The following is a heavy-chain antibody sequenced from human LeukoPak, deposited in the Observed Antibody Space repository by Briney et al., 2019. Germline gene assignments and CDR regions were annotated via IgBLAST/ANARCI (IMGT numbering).Heavy chain of an antibody. CDR2: IYPGDSDT. J-gene: IGHJ4*02. D-gene: IGHD3-22*01. CDR1: GYSFTSYW. CDR3: ASYNYYDSSGYYYEWVY. Sequence: GESLKISCKGSGYSFTSYWIGWVRQMPGKGLEWMGIIYPGDSDTRYSPSFQGQVTISADKSITTAYLQWSSLKASNTAMYYCASYNYYDSSGYYYEWVYWGQGTLVTVSS. V-gene: IGHV5-51*01.